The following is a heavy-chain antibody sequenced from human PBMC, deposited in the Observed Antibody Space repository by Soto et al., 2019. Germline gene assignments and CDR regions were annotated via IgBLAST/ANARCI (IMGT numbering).Heavy chain of an antibody. V-gene: IGHV4-61*01. CDR3: AIEGKNVWGSYRSLFDY. CDR1: GGSVSSGSYY. D-gene: IGHD3-16*02. Sequence: SETLSLTCTVSGGSVSSGSYYWSWIRQPPGKGLEWIGYIYYSGSTNYNPSLKSRVTISVDTSKNQFSLKLSSVTAADTAVYYCAIEGKNVWGSYRSLFDYWGQGTLVTVSS. J-gene: IGHJ4*02. CDR2: IYYSGST.